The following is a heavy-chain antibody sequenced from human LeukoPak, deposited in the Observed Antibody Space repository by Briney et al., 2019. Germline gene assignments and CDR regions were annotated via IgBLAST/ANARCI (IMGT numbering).Heavy chain of an antibody. J-gene: IGHJ4*02. D-gene: IGHD1-7*01. CDR3: ARGQRELY. CDR1: GFTFNSYS. CDR2: ISTSSSYI. Sequence: GGSLRLSCAASGFTFNSYSMTWVRQAPGKGLGWVSSISTSSSYIYYADSVKGRFTVSRDNAKNSLYLQMNSLRVEDTAVYYCARGQRELYWGQGSLVTVSS. V-gene: IGHV3-21*01.